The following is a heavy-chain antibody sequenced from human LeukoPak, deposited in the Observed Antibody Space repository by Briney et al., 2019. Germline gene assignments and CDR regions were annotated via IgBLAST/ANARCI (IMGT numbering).Heavy chain of an antibody. J-gene: IGHJ4*02. V-gene: IGHV3-23*01. D-gene: IGHD6-13*01. CDR3: AKCTGSWPFQ. CDR1: GFTFSSYA. CDR2: ISGSGGNT. Sequence: QPGGSLRLSCAASGFTFSSYAMNWVRQAPGKGLEWVSGISGSGGNTYHADSVKGRFTISRDNSKNTLYLQMNSLRAEDTAVYYCAKCTGSWPFQWGQGTLVTVSP.